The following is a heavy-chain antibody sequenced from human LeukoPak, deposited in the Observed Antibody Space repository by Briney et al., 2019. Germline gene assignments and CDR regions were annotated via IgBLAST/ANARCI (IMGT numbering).Heavy chain of an antibody. CDR1: GGTFSSYA. J-gene: IGHJ3*02. Sequence: ASVKVSRKASGGTFSSYAISWVRQAPGQGLEWMGGIIPIFGTANYAQKFQGRVTITTDESTSTAYMELSSLRSEDTAVYYCASWQDGDYLAFDIWGQGTMVTVSS. V-gene: IGHV1-69*05. CDR3: ASWQDGDYLAFDI. D-gene: IGHD4-17*01. CDR2: IIPIFGTA.